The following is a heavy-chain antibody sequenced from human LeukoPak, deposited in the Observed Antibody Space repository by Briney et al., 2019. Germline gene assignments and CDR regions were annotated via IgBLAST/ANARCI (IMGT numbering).Heavy chain of an antibody. D-gene: IGHD3-3*02. Sequence: GGSLRLSCAASGFTFRSYTMNWVRQAPGKGLEWISSISSSGNYIYYADSVKGRFTISKDNAQNSLYLQMNSLRAEETAVYYCARGDRTASLVIFDYWGQGTLVTVSS. V-gene: IGHV3-21*01. J-gene: IGHJ4*02. CDR3: ARGDRTASLVIFDY. CDR2: ISSSGNYI. CDR1: GFTFRSYT.